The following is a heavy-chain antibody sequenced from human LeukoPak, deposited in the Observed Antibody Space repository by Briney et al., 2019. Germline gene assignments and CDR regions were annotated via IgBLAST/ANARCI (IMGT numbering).Heavy chain of an antibody. V-gene: IGHV1-46*01. Sequence: ASVKVSCKAFGYTFTSNYMHWVRQAPGQGPEWMGVISPSGGSTTYAQKFQGRVTLTRDMSTSTDYLELSSLRSEDTAVYYCARRLDGSGSYYTITNWFDPWGQGTLVTVSS. D-gene: IGHD3-10*01. J-gene: IGHJ5*02. CDR1: GYTFTSNY. CDR3: ARRLDGSGSYYTITNWFDP. CDR2: ISPSGGST.